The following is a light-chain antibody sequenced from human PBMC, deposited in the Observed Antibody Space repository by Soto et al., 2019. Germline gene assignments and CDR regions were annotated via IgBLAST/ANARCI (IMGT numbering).Light chain of an antibody. V-gene: IGKV3-11*01. CDR2: DAS. Sequence: ELVLTQSPATLSLSPGERATLSCRASQSVSSYLAWYQQKPGQAPRLLIYDASNRATGIPARFSGSGSGTDFTLTISSLEPEDFAVYYCQQRSNWGWTFGQGTKV. CDR1: QSVSSY. J-gene: IGKJ1*01. CDR3: QQRSNWGWT.